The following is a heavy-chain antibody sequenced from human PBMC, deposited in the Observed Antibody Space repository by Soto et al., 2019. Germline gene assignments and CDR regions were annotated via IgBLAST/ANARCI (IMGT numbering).Heavy chain of an antibody. CDR3: ARDLPLSVIVVVTASYYYGMDV. V-gene: IGHV1-18*01. Sequence: QVQLVQSGAEVKKPGASVKVSCKASGYTFTSYGISWVRQAPGQGLEWMGWISAYNGNTNYAQKLRGRVTMTTDTSTSTAYMELRSLRSDDTAVYYCARDLPLSVIVVVTASYYYGMDVWGQGTTVTVSS. CDR1: GYTFTSYG. D-gene: IGHD2-21*02. CDR2: ISAYNGNT. J-gene: IGHJ6*02.